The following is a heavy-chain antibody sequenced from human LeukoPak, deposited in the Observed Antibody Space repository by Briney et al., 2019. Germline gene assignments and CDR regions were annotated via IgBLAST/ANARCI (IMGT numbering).Heavy chain of an antibody. Sequence: PSETLSLTCAVSGGSISSGGYSWSWIRQPPGKGLEWIGYIYHSGSTYYNPSLKSRVTISVDRSKNQFSLKLSSVTAADTAVYYCASMVRGVSNWFDPWGQGTLVTVSS. J-gene: IGHJ5*02. CDR3: ASMVRGVSNWFDP. CDR1: GGSISSGGYS. V-gene: IGHV4-30-2*01. D-gene: IGHD3-10*01. CDR2: IYHSGST.